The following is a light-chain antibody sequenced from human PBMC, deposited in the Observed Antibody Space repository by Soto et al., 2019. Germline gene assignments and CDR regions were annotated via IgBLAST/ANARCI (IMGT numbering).Light chain of an antibody. CDR3: QQYTSAPLT. CDR1: RSVNSNY. CDR2: GAS. V-gene: IGKV3-20*01. Sequence: EIVMTQSPGTLSLSPGEGATLSCRASRSVNSNYLAWYQQKPGQAPSLLTYGASSRATDVPDRFSASGSGTDFALTISRLEPEDVAVYYCQQYTSAPLTFGGGTNVDI. J-gene: IGKJ4*01.